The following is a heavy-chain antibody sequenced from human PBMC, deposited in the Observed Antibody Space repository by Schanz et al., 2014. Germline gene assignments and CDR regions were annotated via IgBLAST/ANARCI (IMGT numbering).Heavy chain of an antibody. CDR3: ARDKGGYYPFDY. CDR2: IKQDVSER. CDR1: GFTFSTYW. Sequence: EVQLVESGGGLVQPGGSLRLSCAASGFTFSTYWMSWVRQAPGKGLEWVANIKQDVSERSYGDSVKGRFTISRDNAKNSLYLQMNSLRGDDTAVYYCARDKGGYYPFDYWGQGTLVTVSS. D-gene: IGHD3-3*01. J-gene: IGHJ4*02. V-gene: IGHV3-7*01.